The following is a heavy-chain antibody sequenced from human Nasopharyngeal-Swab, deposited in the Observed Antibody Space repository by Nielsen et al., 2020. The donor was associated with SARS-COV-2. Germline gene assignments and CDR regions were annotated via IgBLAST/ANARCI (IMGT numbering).Heavy chain of an antibody. V-gene: IGHV1-69*06. D-gene: IGHD3-3*01. Sequence: VKVSCKASGGTFSSYALSWVRQAPGQGLEWLGGIVPLLGTTKYGQKFQGRVTFTADKSTTTAYMELNSLISGDTAVYFCASGYDFWSGYSQWGQGTLVTVSS. J-gene: IGHJ4*02. CDR3: ASGYDFWSGYSQ. CDR1: GGTFSSYA. CDR2: IVPLLGTT.